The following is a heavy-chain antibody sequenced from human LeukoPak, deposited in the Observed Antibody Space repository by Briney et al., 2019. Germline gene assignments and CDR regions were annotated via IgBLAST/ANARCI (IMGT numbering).Heavy chain of an antibody. CDR1: GGSLSSYY. Sequence: SETLSLTCTVSGGSLSSYYWSWIRQPPGKGLEWIGYIYYSGSTNYNPSLKSRVTISVDTSKNQFSLKLSSVTAADTAVYYCAKNNDFWSGYPNVYFDYWGQGTLVTVSS. CDR3: AKNNDFWSGYPNVYFDY. V-gene: IGHV4-59*01. D-gene: IGHD3-3*01. J-gene: IGHJ4*02. CDR2: IYYSGST.